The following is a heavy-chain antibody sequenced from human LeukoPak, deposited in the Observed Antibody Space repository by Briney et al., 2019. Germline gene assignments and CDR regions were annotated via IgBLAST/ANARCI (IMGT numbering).Heavy chain of an antibody. J-gene: IGHJ4*02. CDR2: IDSSGGYM. V-gene: IGHV3-21*06. CDR1: GFTFNTYS. Sequence: WGSLRLSCEASGFTFNTYSMNWARQAPGKGLEWVSSIDSSGGYMFYADSVKGRFIISRDSAKDSLYLQMNSLRVEDTAVYYCLRGDRRDYWGQGTLVTVSS. CDR3: LRGDRRDY.